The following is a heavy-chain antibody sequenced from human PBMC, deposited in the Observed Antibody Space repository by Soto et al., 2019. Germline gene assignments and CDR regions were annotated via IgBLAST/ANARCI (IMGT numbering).Heavy chain of an antibody. CDR1: GFTFSNYA. J-gene: IGHJ4*02. Sequence: EVQLLESGGGLIQPGGSLRLCCSASGFTFSNYAMNWVRQAPGKGLEWVSGISGSGGSTYYADSVKGRFTISRDNSKNTLYLQMSSLRAEDTAVYYCANAFSWYDYWGQGTLVTVSS. V-gene: IGHV3-23*01. D-gene: IGHD6-13*01. CDR2: ISGSGGST. CDR3: ANAFSWYDY.